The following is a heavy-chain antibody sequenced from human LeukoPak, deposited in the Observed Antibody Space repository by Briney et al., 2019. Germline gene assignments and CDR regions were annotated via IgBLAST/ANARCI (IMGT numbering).Heavy chain of an antibody. Sequence: ASVKVSCKASGYTFTSYYMHWVRQAPGQGLEWMGIINPSGGSTSYAQKFQGRATMTRDTSTSTVYMELSSLRSEDTAVYYCARIAAAANYYYYGMDVWGQGTTVTVSS. CDR1: GYTFTSYY. CDR3: ARIAAAANYYYYGMDV. J-gene: IGHJ6*02. D-gene: IGHD6-13*01. CDR2: INPSGGST. V-gene: IGHV1-46*01.